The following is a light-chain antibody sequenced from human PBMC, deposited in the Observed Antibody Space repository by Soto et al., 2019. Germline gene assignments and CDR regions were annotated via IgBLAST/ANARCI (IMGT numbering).Light chain of an antibody. V-gene: IGLV2-11*01. CDR1: SHDVGRYDY. CDR2: DVN. CDR3: CSFAGL. Sequence: QSALSQPRSVSGSPGQSVAISCAGTSHDVGRYDYVSWYQQYPGKAPKLIIFDVNKRPSGVPDRFSGSKSGNTASLTISGLQAEDEADYYCCSFAGLFGGGTQLTVL. J-gene: IGLJ2*01.